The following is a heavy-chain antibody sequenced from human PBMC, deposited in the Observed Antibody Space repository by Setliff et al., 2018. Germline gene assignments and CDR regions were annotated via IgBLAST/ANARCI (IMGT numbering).Heavy chain of an antibody. CDR2: INPSGGLT. CDR3: VRDRAAIVVGPPTAAFDI. D-gene: IGHD2-2*01. Sequence: ASVKVSCKASGYTLINYYMHWVRQAPGQGLEWMGIINPSGGLTRYAQKFQGRVTMTRDTSTSTVYMEVISLRSDDTAQYYCVRDRAAIVVGPPTAAFDIWGQGTMVTVSS. CDR1: GYTLINYY. V-gene: IGHV1-46*01. J-gene: IGHJ3*02.